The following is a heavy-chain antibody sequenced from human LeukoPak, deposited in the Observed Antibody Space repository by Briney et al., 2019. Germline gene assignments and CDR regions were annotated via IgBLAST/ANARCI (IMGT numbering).Heavy chain of an antibody. CDR1: GYTFTDYS. J-gene: IGHJ6*02. CDR3: VRRDCRSASCYNANYGLDV. D-gene: IGHD2-2*02. V-gene: IGHV1-2*02. CDR2: MNPNSGGT. Sequence: GASVKVSCKASGYTFTDYSLHWVRQAPGQGLEWMGWMNPNSGGTNYAQKFQGRVTMTRDTSISTAYMELNRLGSDDTAFYYCVRRDCRSASCYNANYGLDVWGQGTTVTVSS.